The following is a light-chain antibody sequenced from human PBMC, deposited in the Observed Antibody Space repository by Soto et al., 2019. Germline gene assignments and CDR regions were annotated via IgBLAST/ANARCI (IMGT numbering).Light chain of an antibody. CDR2: STN. V-gene: IGLV8-61*01. Sequence: QTVVTQEPSFSVSPGGTVTLTCGLSSGSVSTSSYPSWYQQTPGQAPRTLIYSTNIRSSGVPDRFSGSILGNKAALTITGAQADDECDYYCVLYMGRGISIFGGGTKVTVL. J-gene: IGLJ2*01. CDR3: VLYMGRGISI. CDR1: SGSVSTSSY.